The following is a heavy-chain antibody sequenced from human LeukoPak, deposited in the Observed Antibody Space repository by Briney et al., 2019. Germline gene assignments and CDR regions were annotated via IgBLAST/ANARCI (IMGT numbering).Heavy chain of an antibody. CDR3: ARAYDYGDAGLPRD. D-gene: IGHD4-17*01. CDR1: GYTFTTHG. J-gene: IGHJ4*02. Sequence: ASVKVSCKASGYTFTTHGISWVRQAPGQGLEWMGWISTYNGNTNYAQKLQGRVTMTTDTSTSTAYMELRSLTSDDMAVYYCARAYDYGDAGLPRDWGQGTLVTVSS. CDR2: ISTYNGNT. V-gene: IGHV1-18*03.